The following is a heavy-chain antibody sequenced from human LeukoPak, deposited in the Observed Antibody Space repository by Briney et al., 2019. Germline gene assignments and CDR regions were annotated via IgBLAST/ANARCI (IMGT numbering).Heavy chain of an antibody. CDR2: IKQDGSER. D-gene: IGHD2-2*01. V-gene: IGHV3-7*03. J-gene: IGHJ4*02. Sequence: QSGGSLRLSCAAPGFTFSSYWMSWVRQAPGKGLKWVANIKQDGSERYYVDSVKGRITISRDNAKNSLYLQMNSLRADDTAVYYCARDRGYCTSTSCPLFDYWGRGTRVTVSS. CDR1: GFTFSSYW. CDR3: ARDRGYCTSTSCPLFDY.